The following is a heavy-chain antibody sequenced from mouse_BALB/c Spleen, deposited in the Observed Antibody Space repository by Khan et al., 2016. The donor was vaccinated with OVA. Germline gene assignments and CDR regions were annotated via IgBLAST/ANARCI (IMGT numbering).Heavy chain of an antibody. V-gene: IGHV1-4*01. CDR1: GYTFTTYT. Sequence: QVQLKESGAELARPGASVKMSCKASGYTFTTYTMHWVKQRPGQGLEWIGYINPSNGYTNYNQKFQDKSTLTADKSSSTAYMQLSSLTSDYSAVYYCAREGAYYRSDGWFSYWGQGTLVTVSA. CDR2: INPSNGYT. CDR3: AREGAYYRSDGWFSY. D-gene: IGHD2-14*01. J-gene: IGHJ3*01.